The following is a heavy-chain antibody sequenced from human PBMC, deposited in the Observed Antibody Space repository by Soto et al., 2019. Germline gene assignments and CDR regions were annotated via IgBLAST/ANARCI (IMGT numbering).Heavy chain of an antibody. CDR1: GISFTNYW. J-gene: IGHJ1*01. Sequence: GESLKISCKASGISFTNYWINWVRQMPGKGLEWMGRIEHRDSSTKYSPSFQGHVTISADKSISTAFLKLASLRPDDTAIYYCARGPRTQLWLPFAHWGQGTLVTVSS. V-gene: IGHV5-10-1*01. CDR2: IEHRDSST. CDR3: ARGPRTQLWLPFAH. D-gene: IGHD2-21*01.